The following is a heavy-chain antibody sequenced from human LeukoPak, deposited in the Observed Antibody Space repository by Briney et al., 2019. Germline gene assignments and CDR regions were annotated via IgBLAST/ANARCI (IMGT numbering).Heavy chain of an antibody. CDR1: GGPYSNNA. Sequence: ASVKVSCRASGGPYSNNAISWVRQVPRQGLEWMGGIIPVLGTTDSAQRFQDRVTISTDESTRSIFMELSSLRSDDTAVYYCARVPCTSASCLNWFDPWGQGTLVTASS. J-gene: IGHJ5*02. CDR3: ARVPCTSASCLNWFDP. V-gene: IGHV1-69*05. D-gene: IGHD2-2*01. CDR2: IIPVLGTT.